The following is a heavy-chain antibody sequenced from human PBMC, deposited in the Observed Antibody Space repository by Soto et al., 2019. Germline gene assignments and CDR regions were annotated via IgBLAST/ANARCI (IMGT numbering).Heavy chain of an antibody. D-gene: IGHD6-19*01. Sequence: GGSLRLSCAASGFTFSNYAMHWVRQTPGQEPEWVAGITGSGNGTYYADSVKGRFTISRDNSKNTLYLQMNSLRAEDTAVYYCANHPHLGSGGSEYYFAYWGQGTLVTGSA. CDR2: ITGSGNGT. J-gene: IGHJ4*02. CDR3: ANHPHLGSGGSEYYFAY. V-gene: IGHV3-23*01. CDR1: GFTFSNYA.